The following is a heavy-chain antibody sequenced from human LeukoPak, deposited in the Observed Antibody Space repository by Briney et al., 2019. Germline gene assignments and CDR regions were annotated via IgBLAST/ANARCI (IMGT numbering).Heavy chain of an antibody. Sequence: ASVKVSCKASGYTFTSYDINWARQAAGQGLEWMGWMNPNTGNSGYAQRFQGRVTMTRDTSIDTAYMELCSLGSEDTAVYHCARKTCTSTSCLHPWGQGTLVTVSS. V-gene: IGHV1-8*01. CDR1: GYTFTSYD. D-gene: IGHD2-2*01. CDR2: MNPNTGNS. J-gene: IGHJ5*02. CDR3: ARKTCTSTSCLHP.